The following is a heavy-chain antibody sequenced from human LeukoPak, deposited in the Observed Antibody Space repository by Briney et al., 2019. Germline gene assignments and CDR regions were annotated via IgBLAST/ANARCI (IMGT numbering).Heavy chain of an antibody. D-gene: IGHD2-15*01. CDR1: GYSFTSYW. CDR3: ARHPGRVVVVGATPWYFDY. Sequence: KIGESLKISCKGSGYSFTSYWIGWVRQMPGKGLEWMGIIYPGDSDTRYSPSFQGQVTISADKSISTAYLQWSSLKASDTAMYYCARHPGRVVVVGATPWYFDYWGQGTLVTVSS. V-gene: IGHV5-51*01. J-gene: IGHJ4*02. CDR2: IYPGDSDT.